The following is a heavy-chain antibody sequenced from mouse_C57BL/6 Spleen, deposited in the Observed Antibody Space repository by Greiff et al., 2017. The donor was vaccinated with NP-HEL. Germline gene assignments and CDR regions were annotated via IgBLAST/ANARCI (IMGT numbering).Heavy chain of an antibody. CDR1: GYTFTSYT. Sequence: QVQLKQSGAELARPGASVKMSCKASGYTFTSYTMHWVKQRPGQGLEWIGYINPSSGYTKYNQKFKDKATLTADKSSSTAYMQLSSLTSEDSAVYYCAKERGYGNYGYFDYWGQGTTLTVSS. J-gene: IGHJ2*01. V-gene: IGHV1-4*01. D-gene: IGHD2-1*01. CDR2: INPSSGYT. CDR3: AKERGYGNYGYFDY.